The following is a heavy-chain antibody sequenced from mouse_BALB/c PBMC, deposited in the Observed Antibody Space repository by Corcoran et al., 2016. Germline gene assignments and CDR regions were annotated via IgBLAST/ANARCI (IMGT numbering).Heavy chain of an antibody. D-gene: IGHD2-1*01. CDR1: GYTFTNYG. V-gene: IGHV9-1*02. CDR3: ARNGNHYTSYYFDY. J-gene: IGHJ2*01. Sequence: QIQLVQSGPELKKPGETVKISCKASGYTFTNYGMNWVKQAPGKGLKWMGWINTYTGEPTYADDFKGRFAFSLETSASTAYLQINNLKNEDMATYFCARNGNHYTSYYFDYWGQGTTLPVS. CDR2: INTYTGEP.